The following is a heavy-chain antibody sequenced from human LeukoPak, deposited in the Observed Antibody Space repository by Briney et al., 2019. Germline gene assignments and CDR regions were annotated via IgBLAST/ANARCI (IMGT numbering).Heavy chain of an antibody. Sequence: ASVKVSRKASGYTFTSYGISWVRQAPGQGLEWMGWISAYNGNTNYAQKLQGRVTMTTDTSTSTAYMELRSLRSDDTAVYYCARQFGSGSFPYYYYYMDVWGKGTTVTISS. CDR2: ISAYNGNT. CDR3: ARQFGSGSFPYYYYYMDV. V-gene: IGHV1-18*01. D-gene: IGHD3-10*01. J-gene: IGHJ6*03. CDR1: GYTFTSYG.